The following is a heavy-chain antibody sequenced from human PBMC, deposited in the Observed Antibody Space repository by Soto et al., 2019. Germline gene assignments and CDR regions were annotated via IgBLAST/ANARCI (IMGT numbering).Heavy chain of an antibody. CDR3: VRQYSSSSPFDY. Sequence: EVQLVESGGGLVKPGTFLTLSCAASGFNFADYYMNWVRQAPGKGLEWISSISSSNSYIHYSDSVKGRFTISRDNAENSLYLEMSNLRAEDTAVYFCVRQYSSSSPFDYWGQGALVTVSS. CDR1: GFNFADYY. D-gene: IGHD6-13*01. CDR2: ISSSNSYI. V-gene: IGHV3-21*01. J-gene: IGHJ4*02.